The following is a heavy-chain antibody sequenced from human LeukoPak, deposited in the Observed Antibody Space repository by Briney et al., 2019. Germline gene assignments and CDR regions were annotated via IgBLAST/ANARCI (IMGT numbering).Heavy chain of an antibody. CDR1: GYTFTSYD. J-gene: IGHJ6*03. D-gene: IGHD2-21*02. CDR3: ARGNGDSRDYYYYYTDV. CDR2: MNPNSGNT. Sequence: ASVKVSCKASGYTFTSYDINWVRQATGQGLEWMGWMNPNSGNTGYAQKFQGRVTMTRNTSISTAYMELSSLRSEDTAVYYCARGNGDSRDYYYYYTDVWGKGTTVTVSS. V-gene: IGHV1-8*01.